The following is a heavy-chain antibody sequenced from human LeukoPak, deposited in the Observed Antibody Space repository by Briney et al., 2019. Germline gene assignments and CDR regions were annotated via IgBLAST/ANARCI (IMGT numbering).Heavy chain of an antibody. Sequence: GGSLRVSGAAPGFSFDDYAIHWVRQAPGKGLEWVSLISGDGGSTFYADSVKGRFTISRDNSKNSLYLQMSSLRSEDTALYYCARESDSSGWYDSRGQGTLVTVSS. J-gene: IGHJ5*01. CDR3: ARESDSSGWYDS. CDR2: ISGDGGST. D-gene: IGHD3-22*01. V-gene: IGHV3-43*02. CDR1: GFSFDDYA.